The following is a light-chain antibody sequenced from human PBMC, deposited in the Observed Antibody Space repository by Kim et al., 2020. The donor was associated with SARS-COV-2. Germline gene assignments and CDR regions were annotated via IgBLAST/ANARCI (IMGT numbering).Light chain of an antibody. V-gene: IGKV3D-15*01. J-gene: IGKJ4*01. CDR1: QSVSSN. CDR3: QQYNNWPPLT. CDR2: GAS. Sequence: EIVMTQSPATLSVSPGERATLSCRASQSVSSNLARYQQKPGQAPRLLIYGASTRATGIPARFSGSGSGTELTLTISSLQSEDFAVYYCQQYNNWPPLTFGGGTKLEI.